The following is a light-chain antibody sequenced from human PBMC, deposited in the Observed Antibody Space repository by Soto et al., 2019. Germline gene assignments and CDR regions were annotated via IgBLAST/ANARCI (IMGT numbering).Light chain of an antibody. CDR2: DAS. J-gene: IGKJ2*01. V-gene: IGKV1-33*01. CDR1: QDISNY. CDR3: QQYANLPPYT. Sequence: DIQMTQSPSSLSASVGDRVTITCQASQDISNYLNWYQQKPGKAPKLLIYDASNLETGFPSRFSGSGSGTDFTFTISSLQPEDIATYYCQQYANLPPYTFGQGTKLEIK.